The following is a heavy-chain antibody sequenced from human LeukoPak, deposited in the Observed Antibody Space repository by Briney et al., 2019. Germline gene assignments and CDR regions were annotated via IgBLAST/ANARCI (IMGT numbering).Heavy chain of an antibody. CDR2: ISAYNGNT. Sequence: GASVKVSCKASGHTFTSYDINWVRQATGQGLEWMGWISAYNGNTNYAQKLQGRVTMTTDTSTSTAYMELRSLRSDDTAVYYCARVAWLQLRRGAFDIWGQGTMVTVSS. V-gene: IGHV1-18*01. CDR3: ARVAWLQLRRGAFDI. D-gene: IGHD5-24*01. J-gene: IGHJ3*02. CDR1: GHTFTSYD.